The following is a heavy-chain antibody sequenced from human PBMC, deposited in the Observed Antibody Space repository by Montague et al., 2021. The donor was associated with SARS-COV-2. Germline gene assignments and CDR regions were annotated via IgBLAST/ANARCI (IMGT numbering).Heavy chain of an antibody. J-gene: IGHJ4*02. Sequence: SLRLSCAASGFTFSSYAMSWVRQAPGKGLEWVSVIYSGGSSTYYADSVKGRFTISRDNSKNTLYLQMNSLRAEDTAVYYCAKSRRIRYDSSGYYYPLDYWGQGTLVTVSS. V-gene: IGHV3-23*03. CDR3: AKSRRIRYDSSGYYYPLDY. CDR2: IYSGGSST. D-gene: IGHD3-22*01. CDR1: GFTFSSYA.